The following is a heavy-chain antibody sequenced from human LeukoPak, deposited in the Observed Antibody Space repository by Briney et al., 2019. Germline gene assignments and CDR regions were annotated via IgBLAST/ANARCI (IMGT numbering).Heavy chain of an antibody. V-gene: IGHV1-2*02. CDR3: ARDPGYCSGGSCHPTGF. CDR1: GYTFTGYY. CDR2: INPNSGGT. Sequence: ASVKVSCKSSGYTFTGYYMHWVRQAPGQGLEWMGWINPNSGGTNYAQKFQGRVTMTRDTSISTAYMELSRLRSDDTAVYYCARDPGYCSGGSCHPTGFWGQGTLVTVSS. J-gene: IGHJ4*02. D-gene: IGHD2-15*01.